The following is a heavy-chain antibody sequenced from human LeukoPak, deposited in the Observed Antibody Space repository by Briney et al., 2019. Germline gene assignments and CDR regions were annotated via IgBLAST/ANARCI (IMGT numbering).Heavy chain of an antibody. CDR1: GFTFDDYA. CDR3: AKLSHYYYGMDV. J-gene: IGHJ6*02. V-gene: IGHV3-9*01. Sequence: PGGSLGLSCAASGFTFDDYAMHWVRQAPGKGLEWVSGISWNSGSIGYADSVKGRFTISRDNAKNSLYLQMNSLRAEDTALYYCAKLSHYYYGMDVWGQGTTVTVSS. CDR2: ISWNSGSI.